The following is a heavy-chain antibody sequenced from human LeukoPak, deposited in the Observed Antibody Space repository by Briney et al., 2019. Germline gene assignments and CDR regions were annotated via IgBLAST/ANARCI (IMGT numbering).Heavy chain of an antibody. D-gene: IGHD2-2*01. V-gene: IGHV1-18*01. CDR1: GYTFSNFG. J-gene: IGHJ4*02. CDR2: ISGNNDNP. CDR3: ARDGTSTDNY. Sequence: ASVKVSCKTSGYTFSNFGINWVRQAPGQGLEWMGWISGNNDNPNYGQKFQGRFTVTTDSSTSTAYMELRNLRFDDTAVYYCARDGTSTDNYWGQGTLVTVSS.